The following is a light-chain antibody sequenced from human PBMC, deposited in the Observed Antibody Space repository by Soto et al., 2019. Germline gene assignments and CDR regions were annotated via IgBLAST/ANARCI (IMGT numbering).Light chain of an antibody. CDR2: ANT. J-gene: IGLJ3*02. CDR1: NTNIGAGYD. CDR3: QSYDRSLSAWEV. V-gene: IGLV1-40*01. Sequence: QSVLTQPPSLSGAPGPGVSISGTASNTNIGAGYDLNWYQQLPGTAPKLLIYANTNRHSGVPDRFSGSKSGASAFLVITEFQAEDEADYYCQSYDRSLSAWEVVGGGTQLTVL.